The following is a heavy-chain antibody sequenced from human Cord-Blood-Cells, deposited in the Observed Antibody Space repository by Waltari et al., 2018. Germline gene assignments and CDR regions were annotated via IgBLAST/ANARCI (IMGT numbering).Heavy chain of an antibody. V-gene: IGHV1-69*01. D-gene: IGHD2-15*01. CDR3: ARDLGYCSGGSCNVDY. J-gene: IGHJ4*02. CDR1: GGTFSSYA. Sequence: KKPGSSVKVSCKASGGTFSSYAISWVRQAPGQGLEWMGGIIPIFGTANYAQKFQGRVTITADESTSTAYMELSSLRSEDTAVYYCARDLGYCSGGSCNVDYWGQGTLVTVSS. CDR2: IIPIFGTA.